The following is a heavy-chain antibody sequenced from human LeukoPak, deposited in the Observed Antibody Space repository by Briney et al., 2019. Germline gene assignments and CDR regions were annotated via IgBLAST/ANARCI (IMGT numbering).Heavy chain of an antibody. D-gene: IGHD2-2*01. J-gene: IGHJ4*02. Sequence: SGTLSLTCVVCNGSISSSNWWSWVRPPAGKGLEWIGRIYTGGSTNYNPSLESRVIMSINTPENHFSLKLSSVTAADTAVYYCARGPTAYCGSTTCSPYSDYWGQGTLVTVSS. CDR2: IYTGGST. CDR1: NGSISSSNW. V-gene: IGHV4-4*07. CDR3: ARGPTAYCGSTTCSPYSDY.